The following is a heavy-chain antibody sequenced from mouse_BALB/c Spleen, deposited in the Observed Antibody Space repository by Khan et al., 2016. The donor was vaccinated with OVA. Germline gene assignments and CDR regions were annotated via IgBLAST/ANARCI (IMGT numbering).Heavy chain of an antibody. J-gene: IGHJ2*01. V-gene: IGHV1-7*01. CDR1: GYTFSTYW. Sequence: QVQLKQSGAELAKPGASVKMSCKASGYTFSTYWIHWVKQRPGKGLEWIGYINPSSGYTYYNQRFNDKATLTADKSTSTVYMQLSSLTSEDSGVYYCARDRIDYWGQGTTLTVSS. CDR3: ARDRIDY. CDR2: INPSSGYT.